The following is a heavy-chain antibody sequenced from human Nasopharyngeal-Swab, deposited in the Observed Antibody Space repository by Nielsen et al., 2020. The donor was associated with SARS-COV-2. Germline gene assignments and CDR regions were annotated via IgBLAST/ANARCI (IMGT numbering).Heavy chain of an antibody. J-gene: IGHJ3*02. CDR1: GDSVSSNSDA. D-gene: IGHD2-2*01. CDR2: PYYRSKWYN. Sequence: SQTLSPTCAISGDSVSSNSDAWNWIRQSPSRGLEWLGRPYYRSKWYNDYAVSVKSRITINPDTSKNKFSLQLNSVTPEDTAVYYCARVINRPSQCSSTRCYDAFDIWGQGTMVTVSS. V-gene: IGHV6-1*01. CDR3: ARVINRPSQCSSTRCYDAFDI.